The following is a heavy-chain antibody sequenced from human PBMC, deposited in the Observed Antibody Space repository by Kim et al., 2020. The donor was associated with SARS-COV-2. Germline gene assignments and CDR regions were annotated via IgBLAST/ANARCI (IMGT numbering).Heavy chain of an antibody. V-gene: IGHV3-43*02. Sequence: GGSLRLSCAASGFTFDDYAMHWVRQAPGNYLEWVSLISGDGGSTYYADYVKSRFANSRDKSKNCLYLQKNRLRTEDKPLYKCAKDIVVVPAAIQMDYWG. D-gene: IGHD2-2*01. CDR2: ISGDGGST. CDR1: GFTFDDYA. J-gene: IGHJ4*01. CDR3: AKDIVVVPAAIQMDY.